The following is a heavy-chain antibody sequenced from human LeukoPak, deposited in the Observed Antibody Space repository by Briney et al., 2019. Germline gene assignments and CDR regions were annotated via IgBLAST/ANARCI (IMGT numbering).Heavy chain of an antibody. V-gene: IGHV3-21*01. CDR3: ARGQNGFDY. CDR1: GFTFSGYN. J-gene: IGHJ4*02. Sequence: GGSLRLSCAASGFTFSGYNMIWVRQAPGKGLEWVSSLSASTTYIYYADSVKGRFTISRDNAKNSLYLQMNSLRGEDTAVYYCARGQNGFDYWGQGTLVTVSS. CDR2: LSASTTYI. D-gene: IGHD2-8*01.